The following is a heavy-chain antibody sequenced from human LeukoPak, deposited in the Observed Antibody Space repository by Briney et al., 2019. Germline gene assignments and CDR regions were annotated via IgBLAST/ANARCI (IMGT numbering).Heavy chain of an antibody. CDR3: ARRLTQYDCFDP. CDR2: TYYRSTWYN. CDR1: GDIVSRNSVT. J-gene: IGHJ5*02. V-gene: IGHV6-1*01. Sequence: SQTLSLTCGISGDIVSRNSVTWNWIRQSPSRGLEWLGRTYYRSTWYNDYAVSVRGRITVNTDTSKNQFSLHLNSVTPEDTAVYYCARRLTQYDCFDPWGQGILVTVSS. D-gene: IGHD2-2*01.